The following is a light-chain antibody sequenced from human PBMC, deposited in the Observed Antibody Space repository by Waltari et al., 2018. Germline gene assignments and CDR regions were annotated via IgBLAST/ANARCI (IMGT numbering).Light chain of an antibody. CDR3: TSYTSTSTLVV. J-gene: IGLJ2*01. CDR1: SSDAGGYNY. Sequence: QSALTQPASVSGSPGQSITISCSGRSSDAGGYNYVAWYQQHPGKAPKLMIYDVTIRPSGVSNRFSGSKSGYTASLTISGLQADDEADYYCTSYTSTSTLVVFGGGTKLTVL. CDR2: DVT. V-gene: IGLV2-14*03.